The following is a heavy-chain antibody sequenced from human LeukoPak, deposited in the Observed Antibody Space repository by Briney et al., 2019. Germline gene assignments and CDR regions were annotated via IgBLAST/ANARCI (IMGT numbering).Heavy chain of an antibody. D-gene: IGHD6-13*01. J-gene: IGHJ3*02. CDR3: ATLIAAAANIPGNDAFDI. V-gene: IGHV4-59*08. CDR2: IYYSGST. Sequence: SETLSLTCTVSGGSISSYYWSWIRQPPGKGLEWIGYIYYSGSTNYNPSLKSRVTISVDTSKNQFSLKLSSVTAADTAVYYCATLIAAAANIPGNDAFDIWGQGTMVTVSS. CDR1: GGSISSYY.